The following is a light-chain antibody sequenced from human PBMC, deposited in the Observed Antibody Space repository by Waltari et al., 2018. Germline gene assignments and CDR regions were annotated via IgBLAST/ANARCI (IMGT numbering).Light chain of an antibody. J-gene: IGKJ3*01. CDR3: MQGTHWLS. V-gene: IGKV2-30*02. Sequence: DVVLTQSPLSLPVTLGQPASISCRSSQSLVHSDGNTYLNWFQQRPDQSPRRLIYKVSKRDSGVPDRFSGSGSGTDFTLKISRVEAEDVGIYYCMQGTHWLSFGPGTRVDIK. CDR2: KVS. CDR1: QSLVHSDGNTY.